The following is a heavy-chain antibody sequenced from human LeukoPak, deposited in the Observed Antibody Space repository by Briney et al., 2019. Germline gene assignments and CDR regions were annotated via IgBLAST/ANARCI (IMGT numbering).Heavy chain of an antibody. Sequence: ASVKVSCKASGGTFSSYAISWVRQAPGQGLEWMGWINPNSGGTNYAQKFQGRVTMTRDTSISTAYMELSRLRSDDTAVYYCARSLGYCSGGSCYSGDIWGQGTMVTVSS. CDR1: GGTFSSYA. CDR3: ARSLGYCSGGSCYSGDI. V-gene: IGHV1-2*02. D-gene: IGHD2-15*01. J-gene: IGHJ3*02. CDR2: INPNSGGT.